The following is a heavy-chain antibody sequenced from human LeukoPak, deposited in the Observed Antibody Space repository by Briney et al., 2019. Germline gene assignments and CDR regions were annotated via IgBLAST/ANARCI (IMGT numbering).Heavy chain of an antibody. CDR1: GFTFDDYA. CDR3: AKPPYTLPWYYYGMDV. D-gene: IGHD3-16*01. J-gene: IGHJ6*02. V-gene: IGHV3-9*01. Sequence: PGRSLRLSCAASGFTFDDYAMHWVRQAPGKGLEWVSGISWNSGSIGYADSVKGRFTISRDNSKNTLYLQMNSLRAEDTAVYYCAKPPYTLPWYYYGMDVWGQGTTVTVSS. CDR2: ISWNSGSI.